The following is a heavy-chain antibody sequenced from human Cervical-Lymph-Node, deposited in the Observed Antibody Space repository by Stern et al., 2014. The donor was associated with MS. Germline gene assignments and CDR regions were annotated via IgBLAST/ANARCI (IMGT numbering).Heavy chain of an antibody. J-gene: IGHJ4*02. CDR1: GYTFTGYY. CDR3: ARDALYGDFDY. V-gene: IGHV1-2*06. CDR2: INPNSGGP. D-gene: IGHD4-17*01. Sequence: QVQLVQSGAEVKKPGASVKVSCKASGYTFTGYYMHWVRQAPGQGLEWMGRINPNSGGPNYAQKFQGRVTMTRDTSISTSYMELSRLRSDDTAVYYCARDALYGDFDYWGQGTLVTVSS.